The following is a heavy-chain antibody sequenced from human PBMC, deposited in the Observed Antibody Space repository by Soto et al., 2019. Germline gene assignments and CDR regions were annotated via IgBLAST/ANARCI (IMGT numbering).Heavy chain of an antibody. CDR2: INTDGSEK. V-gene: IGHV3-7*01. CDR3: VVDGN. CDR1: GFTLSRYW. Sequence: GGSLRLSCAASGFTLSRYWMTWIRQAPGKGLEWVANINTDGSEKNYVDSVKGRFTVSRDNAIESLYLQMSSLRAEDTAVYHCVVDGNWGQGTLVTVSS. J-gene: IGHJ4*02.